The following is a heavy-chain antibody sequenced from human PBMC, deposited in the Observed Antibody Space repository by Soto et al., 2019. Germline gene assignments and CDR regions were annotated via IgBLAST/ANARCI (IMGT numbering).Heavy chain of an antibody. V-gene: IGHV4-34*01. D-gene: IGHD2-8*01. J-gene: IGHJ4*02. Sequence: PSETLSLTCAVYGGSFSGYYWSWIRQPPGKGLEWIGEINHSGSTNYNPSLKSRVTISVDTSKNQFSLKLSSVTAADTAVYHCARVRHMYPIHYWGQGTLVTVSS. CDR3: ARVRHMYPIHY. CDR1: GGSFSGYY. CDR2: INHSGST.